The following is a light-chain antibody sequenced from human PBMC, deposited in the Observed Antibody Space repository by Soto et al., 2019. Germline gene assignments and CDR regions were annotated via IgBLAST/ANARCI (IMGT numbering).Light chain of an antibody. V-gene: IGKV3-11*01. CDR1: QSISSY. CDR3: QQRSTWRT. CDR2: DAS. J-gene: IGKJ1*01. Sequence: EIVLTQSPATLSLSPGERATLSCRASQSISSYLAWYQQKPGQAPRLLIYDASNRATGIPARFSGSGSGTDFTLTISSLEPEDFAVYYCQQRSTWRTFGQGTKVEI.